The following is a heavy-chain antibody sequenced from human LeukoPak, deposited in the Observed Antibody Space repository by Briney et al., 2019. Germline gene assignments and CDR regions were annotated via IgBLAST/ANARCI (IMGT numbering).Heavy chain of an antibody. CDR3: ARDHSYDISGYYYYFDY. CDR2: INHSGST. D-gene: IGHD3-22*01. V-gene: IGHV4-34*01. Sequence: SETLSLTCAVYGGSFSGYYWSWIRQPPAKGLEWIGEINHSGSTNYNPSLKSRVTISVDTSKNQFSLKLSSVTAADTALYYCARDHSYDISGYYYYFDYWGQGTLVTVSS. J-gene: IGHJ4*02. CDR1: GGSFSGYY.